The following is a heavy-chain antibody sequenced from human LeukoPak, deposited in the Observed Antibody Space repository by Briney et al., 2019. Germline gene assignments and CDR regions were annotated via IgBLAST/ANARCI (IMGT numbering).Heavy chain of an antibody. CDR1: GFTFSHYA. Sequence: GGSLRLSYAASGFTFSHYALSWFRQAPGKGLEWVSGISENGGTTFYADSVKGRFTITRDNSKNIVYLQMNSLGGEDTAIYYCAKDYGPKQLVFLDSWGQGTLVTVSS. CDR3: AKDYGPKQLVFLDS. CDR2: ISENGGTT. J-gene: IGHJ4*02. V-gene: IGHV3-23*01. D-gene: IGHD6-13*01.